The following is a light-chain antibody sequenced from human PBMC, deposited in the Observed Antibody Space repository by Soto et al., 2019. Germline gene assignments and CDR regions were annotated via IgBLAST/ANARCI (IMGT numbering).Light chain of an antibody. CDR2: GAS. CDR3: QQSYSTPSWT. V-gene: IGKV1-39*01. Sequence: DIQMTQSPSYLSASVGDRVTITCRASQTISSYLNWYQVKPGKDPKLLIYGASTLQSGVPSRFSGSGSETDFTTTISSLQPEDFATYYCQQSYSTPSWTFGQGTKVDMK. J-gene: IGKJ1*01. CDR1: QTISSY.